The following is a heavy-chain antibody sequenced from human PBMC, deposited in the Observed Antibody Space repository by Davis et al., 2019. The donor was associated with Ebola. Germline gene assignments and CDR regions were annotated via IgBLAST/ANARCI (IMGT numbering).Heavy chain of an antibody. CDR1: GFTFDDYA. V-gene: IGHV3-9*01. D-gene: IGHD3-22*01. Sequence: PGGSLRLSCAASGFTFDDYAMHWVRQPPGKGLEWVSSISWISGNIAYADSVKGRFTISRDNAKTSLYLQMNSLRADDTALYYCAKSSFYDRSGHIDYFDYWGQGTLVTVSS. CDR2: ISWISGNI. J-gene: IGHJ4*02. CDR3: AKSSFYDRSGHIDYFDY.